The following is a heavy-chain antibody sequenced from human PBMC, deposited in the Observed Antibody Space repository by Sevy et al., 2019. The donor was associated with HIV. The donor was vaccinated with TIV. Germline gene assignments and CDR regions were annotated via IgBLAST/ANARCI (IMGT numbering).Heavy chain of an antibody. D-gene: IGHD2-2*01. CDR2: ISSSGSTI. J-gene: IGHJ6*02. CDR3: ASLPAAINYYYGMDV. CDR1: GFTFSSYE. V-gene: IGHV3-48*03. Sequence: GGSLRLSCAASGFTFSSYEMNWVRQAPGKGLEWVSYISSSGSTIYYADSVKGRFTISRDNAKNSLYLQMNSLRAEDTAVYYCASLPAAINYYYGMDVWGQGTTVTVSS.